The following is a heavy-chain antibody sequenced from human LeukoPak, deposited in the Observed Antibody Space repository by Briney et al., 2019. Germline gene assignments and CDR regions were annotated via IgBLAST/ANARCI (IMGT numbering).Heavy chain of an antibody. J-gene: IGHJ4*02. Sequence: TGGSLRLSCAASGFTFSNVWMSWVRQVPGKGLEWVSYISSGGDNIYYADSVKGRFTISRDSAKNSLYLQMNSLRPEDTAFYYCAREVGVTNYFDYWGQGTLVTVSS. CDR1: GFTFSNVW. CDR3: AREVGVTNYFDY. D-gene: IGHD2-21*02. V-gene: IGHV3-11*04. CDR2: ISSGGDNI.